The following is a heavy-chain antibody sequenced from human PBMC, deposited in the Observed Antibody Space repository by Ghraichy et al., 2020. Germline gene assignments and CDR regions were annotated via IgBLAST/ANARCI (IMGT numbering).Heavy chain of an antibody. V-gene: IGHV4-34*01. CDR1: GGSFSGYY. D-gene: IGHD3-3*01. CDR3: ARGGRFWVI. J-gene: IGHJ3*02. CDR2: INHSGST. Sequence: SETLSLTCAVYGGSFSGYYWSWIRQPPGKGLEWIGEINHSGSTNYNPSLKSRVTISVDTSKNQFSLKLSSVTAADTAVYYCARGGRFWVIWGQGTMVTVSS.